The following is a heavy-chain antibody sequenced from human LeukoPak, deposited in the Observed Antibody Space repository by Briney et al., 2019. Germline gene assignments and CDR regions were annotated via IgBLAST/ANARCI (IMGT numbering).Heavy chain of an antibody. CDR3: VKEYHSRGFGAYFDY. Sequence: PGGSLRLSCTASKFTFSHYGMQWVRQAPVKGLEWVTVISSDGSIKVYADSVKGRFTLSRDNSINTVDLQMNSLRAEDTAVYYCVKEYHSRGFGAYFDYWGQGTLVTVSS. V-gene: IGHV3-30*18. J-gene: IGHJ4*02. CDR2: ISSDGSIK. CDR1: KFTFSHYG. D-gene: IGHD3-3*01.